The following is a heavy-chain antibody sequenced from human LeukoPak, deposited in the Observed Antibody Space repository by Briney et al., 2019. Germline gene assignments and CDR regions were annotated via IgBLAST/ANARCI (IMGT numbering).Heavy chain of an antibody. J-gene: IGHJ3*02. V-gene: IGHV1-18*01. CDR1: GYTFTSYG. D-gene: IGHD3-10*01. CDR3: ARASSLLGAFDI. CDR2: ISAYNGNT. Sequence: ASVKVSCKASGYTFTSYGISWVRQAPGQGLEWMGWISAYNGNTNYAQKLQGRVTMTRDTSISTAYMELSRLRSDDTAVYYCARASSLLGAFDIWGQGTMVTVSS.